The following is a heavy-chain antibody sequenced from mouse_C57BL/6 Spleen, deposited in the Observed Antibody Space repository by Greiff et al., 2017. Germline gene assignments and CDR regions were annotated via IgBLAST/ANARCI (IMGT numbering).Heavy chain of an antibody. CDR1: GYSFTDYN. CDR2: INPNYGTT. CDR3: AREGDGNYVWFAY. Sequence: EVKLQESGPELVKPGASVKISCKASGYSFTDYNMNWVKQSNGKSLEWIGVINPNYGTTSYNQKFKGKATLTVDQSSSTAYMQLNSLTSEDSAVYYCAREGDGNYVWFAYWGQGTLVTVSA. V-gene: IGHV1-39*01. D-gene: IGHD2-1*01. J-gene: IGHJ3*01.